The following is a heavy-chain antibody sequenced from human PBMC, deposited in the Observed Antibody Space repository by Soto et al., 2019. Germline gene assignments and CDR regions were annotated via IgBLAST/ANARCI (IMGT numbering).Heavy chain of an antibody. V-gene: IGHV3-33*01. CDR2: IWYDGSNK. Sequence: GGSLRLSCAASGFTFSSYGMHWVRQAPGKGLEWVAVIWYDGSNKYYADSVKGCFTISRDNSKNTLYLQMNSLRAEDTAVYYCAREAYSQNFDYWGQGTLVTVSS. CDR3: AREAYSQNFDY. J-gene: IGHJ4*02. D-gene: IGHD3-16*01. CDR1: GFTFSSYG.